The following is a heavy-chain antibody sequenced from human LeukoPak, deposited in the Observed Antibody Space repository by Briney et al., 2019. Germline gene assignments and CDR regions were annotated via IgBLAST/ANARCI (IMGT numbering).Heavy chain of an antibody. D-gene: IGHD5-24*01. CDR3: ARTEMATKGPLDY. J-gene: IGHJ4*02. V-gene: IGHV1-2*04. Sequence: ASVKVSCKASGYTFTVYYMHWVRQAPGQGLGWMGWINPNSGGTNYAQKFQGWVTMTRDTSISTAYMELSRLRSDDTAVYYCARTEMATKGPLDYWGQGTLVTVSS. CDR1: GYTFTVYY. CDR2: INPNSGGT.